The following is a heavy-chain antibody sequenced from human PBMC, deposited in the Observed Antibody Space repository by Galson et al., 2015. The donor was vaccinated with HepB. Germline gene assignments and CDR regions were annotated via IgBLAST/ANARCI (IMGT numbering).Heavy chain of an antibody. CDR2: INPNSGGT. V-gene: IGHV1-2*02. Sequence: SVKVSCKASGYTFTGYYMHWVRQAPGQGLEWMGWINPNSGGTNYAQKFQGRVTMTRDTSISTAYMELSRLRSDDTAVYYCARSGVRLVRDRRSSLVHNWFDPWGQGTLVTVSS. CDR1: GYTFTGYY. J-gene: IGHJ5*02. D-gene: IGHD6-13*01. CDR3: ARSGVRLVRDRRSSLVHNWFDP.